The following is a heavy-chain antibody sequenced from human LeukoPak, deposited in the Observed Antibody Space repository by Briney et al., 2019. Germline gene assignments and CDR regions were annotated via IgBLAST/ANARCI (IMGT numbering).Heavy chain of an antibody. CDR3: ARHRSLDRGTTVLDY. J-gene: IGHJ4*02. CDR2: IYHSGST. Sequence: SETLSLTCAVSGYSISSGYYWGWIRPPPGKGLEWIGSIYHSGSTYYNPSLKSRVTLSVDTSKNQFSLQLSSVPAADTAVYYCARHRSLDRGTTVLDYWGQGTLVTVSS. CDR1: GYSISSGYY. V-gene: IGHV4-38-2*01. D-gene: IGHD1-7*01.